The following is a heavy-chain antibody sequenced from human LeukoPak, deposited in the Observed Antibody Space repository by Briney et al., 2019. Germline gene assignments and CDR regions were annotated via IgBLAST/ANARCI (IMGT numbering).Heavy chain of an antibody. CDR3: ARGPSGDLGYYYYYGMDV. Sequence: PSETLSLTCTVSGGSISSYYWSWIRQPPGKGLEWIGYIYYSGSTYYNPSLKSRVTISVDTSKNQFSLKLSSVTAADTAVYYCARGPSGDLGYYYYYGMDVWGQGTTVTVSS. CDR1: GGSISSYY. CDR2: IYYSGST. J-gene: IGHJ6*02. D-gene: IGHD4-17*01. V-gene: IGHV4-59*08.